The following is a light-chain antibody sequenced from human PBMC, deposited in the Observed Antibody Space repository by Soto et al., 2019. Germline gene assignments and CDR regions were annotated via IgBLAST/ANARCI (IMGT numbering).Light chain of an antibody. CDR1: QTISSW. CDR2: KAS. CDR3: QQDYYDPWT. V-gene: IGKV1-5*03. J-gene: IGKJ1*01. Sequence: DIQMTQSPSTLSGSVGDRVTITCRASQTISSWLAWYQQKPGKAPKLLIYKASTLKSGVPSRFSGSGSGTEVTLTISSLQPDDFATYYCQQDYYDPWTFGQGTKV.